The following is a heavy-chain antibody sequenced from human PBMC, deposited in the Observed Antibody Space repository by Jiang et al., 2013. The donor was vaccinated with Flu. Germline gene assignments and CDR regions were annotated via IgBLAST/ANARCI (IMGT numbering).Heavy chain of an antibody. D-gene: IGHD5-12*01. Sequence: GSGLVKPSQTLSLTCTVSGGAISSSTYYWVWIRQSPGEGLEWVGSIYDSGSTYYNPFLKSRVTMSVDTSKNRFSXKLSSVTAADTAVYYCARAQKYSGFELPYFDFWG. CDR2: IYDSGST. J-gene: IGHJ4*01. CDR1: GGAISSSTYY. V-gene: IGHV4-39*07. CDR3: ARAQKYSGFELPYFDF.